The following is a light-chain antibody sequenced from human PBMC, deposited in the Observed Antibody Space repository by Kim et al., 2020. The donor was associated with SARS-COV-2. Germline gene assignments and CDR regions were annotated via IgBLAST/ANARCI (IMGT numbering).Light chain of an antibody. J-gene: IGKJ2*01. CDR2: KAS. Sequence: GDGVTITCRASRNVRDWLAWYQQKPGKAPKLLIYKASYLESGVSSRFSGSGSGTEFTLTSSSLQPDDSATYHCHQYMNYPDAFGQGTKLEI. CDR3: HQYMNYPDA. CDR1: RNVRDW. V-gene: IGKV1-5*03.